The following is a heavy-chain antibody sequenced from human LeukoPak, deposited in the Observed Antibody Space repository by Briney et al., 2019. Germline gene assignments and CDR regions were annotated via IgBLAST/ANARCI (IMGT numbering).Heavy chain of an antibody. CDR2: IYTSGST. Sequence: SETLSLTCTVSGGSISSGSYYWSWIRQPAEKGLEWIGRIYTSGSTNYNPSLKSRVTISVDTSKNQFSLKLSSVTAADTAVYYCAREARLPRGGVNYYYYMDVWGKGTTVTVSS. J-gene: IGHJ6*03. CDR3: AREARLPRGGVNYYYYMDV. D-gene: IGHD6-6*01. CDR1: GGSISSGSYY. V-gene: IGHV4-61*02.